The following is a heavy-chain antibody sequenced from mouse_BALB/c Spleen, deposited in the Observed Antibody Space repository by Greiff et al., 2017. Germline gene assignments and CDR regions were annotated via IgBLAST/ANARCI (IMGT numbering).Heavy chain of an antibody. CDR3: ATLLRLRNFAY. CDR2: ISSGGSYT. V-gene: IGHV5-9-4*01. Sequence: EVKVVESGGGLVKPGGSLKLSCAASGFTFSSYAMSWVRQSPEKRLEWVAEISSGGSYTYYPDTVTGRFTISRDNAKNTLYLEMSSLRSEDTAMYYCATLLRLRNFAYWGQGTLVTVSA. J-gene: IGHJ3*01. D-gene: IGHD1-2*01. CDR1: GFTFSSYA.